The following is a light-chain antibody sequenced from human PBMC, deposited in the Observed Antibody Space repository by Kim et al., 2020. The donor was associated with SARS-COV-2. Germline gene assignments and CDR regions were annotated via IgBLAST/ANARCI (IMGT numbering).Light chain of an antibody. Sequence: DIQMTQSPSSLSASVGDRVTITCRASQGIRNSLAWYQQKPGKAPILLVYSSSKLESGVPSRLSGSGSGTDYTLSISNLQPGDFGTYYCQQYENMPRTFGKGTKLEIK. CDR1: QGIRNS. J-gene: IGKJ2*01. CDR2: SSS. V-gene: IGKV1-NL1*01. CDR3: QQYENMPRT.